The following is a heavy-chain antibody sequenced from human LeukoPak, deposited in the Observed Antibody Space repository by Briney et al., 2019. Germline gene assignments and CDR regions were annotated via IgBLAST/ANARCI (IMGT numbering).Heavy chain of an antibody. V-gene: IGHV5-51*01. CDR3: ARLLSLGELDIDP. J-gene: IGHJ5*02. CDR1: ANSFTSYW. CDR2: IFPGDSDT. Sequence: GESLKISCKDSANSFTSYWIAWVRQVPGKGLEWMGIIFPGDSDTRYSPSFQGQVTTSVDKFISTAYLQWSSLKASDTAIYYCARLLSLGELDIDPWGQGTLVTVSS. D-gene: IGHD1-26*01.